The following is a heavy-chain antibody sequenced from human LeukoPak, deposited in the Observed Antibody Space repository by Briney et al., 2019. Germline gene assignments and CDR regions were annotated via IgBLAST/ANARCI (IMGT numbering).Heavy chain of an antibody. CDR3: ARDRRITIFGVVRTSMIDY. CDR1: GGSISSGGYY. V-gene: IGHV4-31*03. J-gene: IGHJ4*02. CDR2: IYYSGST. D-gene: IGHD3-3*01. Sequence: SETLSLTCTVSGGSISSGGYYWSWIRQHPGKGLEWLGYIYYSGSTCYNPSLKSRVTISVDTSKNQFSLKLSSVTAADTAVYYCARDRRITIFGVVRTSMIDYWGQGTLVTVSS.